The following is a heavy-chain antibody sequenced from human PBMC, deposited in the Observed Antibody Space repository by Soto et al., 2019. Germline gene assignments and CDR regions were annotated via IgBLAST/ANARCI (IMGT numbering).Heavy chain of an antibody. Sequence: GESLKISCAASGFTFSNFAMTWVRQAPGAGLEWVAVKFYDESKEYYADSVRGRFTISRDNSNNMLYLQMNSLRGEDTALYYCARDAAARDGRGGMDVWGQGTTVTV. CDR3: ARDAAARDGRGGMDV. V-gene: IGHV3-33*08. J-gene: IGHJ6*02. CDR2: KFYDESKE. CDR1: GFTFSNFA. D-gene: IGHD6-6*01.